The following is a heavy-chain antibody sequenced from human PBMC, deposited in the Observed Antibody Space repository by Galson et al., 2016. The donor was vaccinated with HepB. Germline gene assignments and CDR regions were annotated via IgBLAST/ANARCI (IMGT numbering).Heavy chain of an antibody. CDR1: GFIFSSYG. V-gene: IGHV3-33*01. D-gene: IGHD1-7*01. CDR3: ARDWLELRHYYYMDV. J-gene: IGHJ6*03. CDR2: IWYDGSNK. Sequence: SLRLSCAASGFIFSSYGMHWVRRAPGKGLEWVAVIWYDGSNKYYADSVKGRFTISRDNSKNTLYLQMNSLRAEDTAVYYCARDWLELRHYYYMDVWGKGTTVTVSS.